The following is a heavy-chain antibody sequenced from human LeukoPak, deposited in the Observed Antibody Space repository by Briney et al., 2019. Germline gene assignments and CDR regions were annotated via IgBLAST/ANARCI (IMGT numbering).Heavy chain of an antibody. D-gene: IGHD6-19*01. CDR3: ARLDLVAGNDY. CDR2: IYYSGST. J-gene: IGHJ4*02. Sequence: KPPETLSLTCTVSGGSISSSSYYWGWIRQPPGKGLEWIGSIYYSGSTYYNPSLKSRVTISVDTSKNQFSLKLSSVTAADTAVYYCARLDLVAGNDYWGQGTLVTVSS. V-gene: IGHV4-39*01. CDR1: GGSISSSSYY.